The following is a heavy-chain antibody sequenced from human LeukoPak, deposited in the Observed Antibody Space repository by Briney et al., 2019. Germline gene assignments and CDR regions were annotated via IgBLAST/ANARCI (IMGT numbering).Heavy chain of an antibody. V-gene: IGHV4-39*01. J-gene: IGHJ2*01. CDR3: AGPRSLLAYCGGDCYFSWYFDL. CDR2: IYYSGST. Sequence: SETLSLTCTVSGGSISSSSYYWGWIRQPPGKGLEWIGSIYYSGSTYYNPSLKSRVTISVDTSKNQFSLKLSSVTAADTAVYYCAGPRSLLAYCGGDCYFSWYFDLWGRGTLVTVSS. D-gene: IGHD2-21*01. CDR1: GGSISSSSYY.